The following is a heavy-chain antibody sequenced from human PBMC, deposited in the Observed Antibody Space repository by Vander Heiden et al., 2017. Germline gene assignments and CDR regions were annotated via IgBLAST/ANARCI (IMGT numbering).Heavy chain of an antibody. D-gene: IGHD1-20*01. CDR2: IYSGGST. CDR3: ARDRGITGTSINYYYYYGMDV. CDR1: GFTVSSNY. V-gene: IGHV3-53*01. Sequence: EVQLVESGGGLIQPGGSLRLSCAASGFTVSSNYMSWVRQAPGKGLEWVSVIYSGGSTYYADSVKGRFTISRDNSKNTLYLQMNSLRAEDTAVYYCARDRGITGTSINYYYYYGMDVWGQGTTVTVSS. J-gene: IGHJ6*02.